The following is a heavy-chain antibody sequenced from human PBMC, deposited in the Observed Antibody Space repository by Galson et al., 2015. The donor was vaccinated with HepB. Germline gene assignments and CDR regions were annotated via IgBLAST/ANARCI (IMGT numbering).Heavy chain of an antibody. CDR2: IKSKTDGGTT. CDR1: GFTFSNAW. V-gene: IGHV3-15*01. CDR3: TTDPFWLPAVDY. Sequence: SLRLSCAASGFTFSNAWMSWVRQAPGKGLEWVGRIKSKTDGGTTDYAAPVKGRFTISRDDSKNTLYLQMNSLKTEDTAVYYCTTDPFWLPAVDYWGQGTLVTVSS. D-gene: IGHD3-3*01. J-gene: IGHJ4*02.